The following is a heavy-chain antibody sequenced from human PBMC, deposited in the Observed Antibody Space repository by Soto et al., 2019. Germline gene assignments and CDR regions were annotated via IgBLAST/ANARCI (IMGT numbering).Heavy chain of an antibody. CDR3: ARLGRGIAAAGTYLSTLDY. D-gene: IGHD6-13*01. CDR2: IYPGDSDT. J-gene: IGHJ4*02. Sequence: GESLKISCKGSGYSFTSYWIGWVRQMPGKGLEWMGIIYPGDSDTRYSPSFQGQVTISADKSISTAYLQWSSLKASDTAMYYCARLGRGIAAAGTYLSTLDYWGQGTLVTVSS. CDR1: GYSFTSYW. V-gene: IGHV5-51*01.